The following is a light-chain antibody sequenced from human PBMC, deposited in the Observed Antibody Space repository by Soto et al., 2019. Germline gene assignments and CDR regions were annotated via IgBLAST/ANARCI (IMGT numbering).Light chain of an antibody. J-gene: IGLJ1*01. CDR1: SRDVGTYNY. CDR2: EVS. CDR3: TSYTRETAIV. V-gene: IGLV2-14*01. Sequence: QSALTQPASVSGSPGKSITISCTGTSRDVGTYNYVSWYQHHPGKAPKLIIYEVSNRPSGVSNRFSGSKSGSTASLTISGLQAEEEADYHCTSYTRETAIVFGTGTKVTVL.